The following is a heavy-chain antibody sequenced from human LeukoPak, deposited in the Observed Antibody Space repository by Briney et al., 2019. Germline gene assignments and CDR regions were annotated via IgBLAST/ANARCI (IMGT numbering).Heavy chain of an antibody. CDR3: ARHNNYYYGMDV. V-gene: IGHV4-39*01. CDR2: IYYSGST. CDR1: GGSISSSSYY. Sequence: SETLSLTCTVSGGSISSSSYYWGWIRRPPGKGLEWIGSIYYSGSTYYNPSLKSRVTISVDTSKNQFSLKLSSVTAADTAVYYCARHNNYYYGMDVWGQGTTVTVSS. J-gene: IGHJ6*02.